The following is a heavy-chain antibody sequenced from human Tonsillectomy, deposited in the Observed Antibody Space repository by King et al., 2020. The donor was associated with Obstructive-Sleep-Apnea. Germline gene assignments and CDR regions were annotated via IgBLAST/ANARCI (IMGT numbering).Heavy chain of an antibody. CDR2: INSDVRST. CDR1: GFTFSSFW. CDR3: ARDTYQLLYYYYYGMDV. D-gene: IGHD2-2*01. J-gene: IGHJ6*02. V-gene: IGHV3-74*01. Sequence: VQLVESGGGLGQPGGSLRLSCGASGFTFSSFWMHWVRQAPGKGLVWVSHINSDVRSTSYADSVQGRFTISRDNAKKTLYLQMNSLRADDTAVYYCARDTYQLLYYYYYGMDVWGQGTTVTVSS.